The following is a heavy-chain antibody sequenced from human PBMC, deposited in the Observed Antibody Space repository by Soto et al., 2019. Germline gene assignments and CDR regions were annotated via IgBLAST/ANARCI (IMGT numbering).Heavy chain of an antibody. CDR1: GYTLTELS. CDR2: FDPEDGET. CDR3: ATELAGLRFLEWLPTYAFDI. V-gene: IGHV1-24*01. D-gene: IGHD3-3*01. Sequence: ASVKVSCKVSGYTLTELSMHWVRQAPGKGLEWMGGFDPEDGETIYAQKFQGRVTMTEDTSTDTAYMELSSLRSEDTAVYYCATELAGLRFLEWLPTYAFDIWGQGTMVTVSS. J-gene: IGHJ3*02.